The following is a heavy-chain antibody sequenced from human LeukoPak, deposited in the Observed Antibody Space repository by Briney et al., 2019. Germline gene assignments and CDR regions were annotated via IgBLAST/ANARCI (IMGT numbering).Heavy chain of an antibody. CDR1: GFTFDDYA. Sequence: PGGSLRLSCAASGFTFDDYAMHWVRQAPGKGLEWVSGMSWNSGSIGYADSVKGRFTISRDNAKNSLYLQMNSLRAEDTALYYCAKGVWFGELFQYYFDYWGQGTLVTVSS. CDR3: AKGVWFGELFQYYFDY. D-gene: IGHD3-10*01. CDR2: MSWNSGSI. J-gene: IGHJ4*02. V-gene: IGHV3-9*01.